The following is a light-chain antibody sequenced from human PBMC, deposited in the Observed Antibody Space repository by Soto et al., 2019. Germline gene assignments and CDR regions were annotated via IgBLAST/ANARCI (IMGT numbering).Light chain of an antibody. Sequence: QSALTQPPSASGSPGQSVTISCTGTSSDIGDYNYVSWYQQHPGKAPKLMMYEVTKRPSGVPDRFSGSKSGNTASLSVSGLQAEDEADYYCSSYAGNNYWVFGGGTKLTVL. CDR2: EVT. V-gene: IGLV2-8*01. CDR3: SSYAGNNYWV. J-gene: IGLJ3*02. CDR1: SSDIGDYNY.